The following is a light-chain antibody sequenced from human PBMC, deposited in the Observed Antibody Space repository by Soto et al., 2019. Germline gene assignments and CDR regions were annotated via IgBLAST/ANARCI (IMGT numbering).Light chain of an antibody. CDR2: AAS. CDR1: QGISSY. V-gene: IGKV1-8*01. J-gene: IGKJ5*01. Sequence: AIRMTQSPSSFSASTGDRVTITCRASQGISSYLAWYQQKPGKAPKLQIYAASTLQSGVPSRFSGSGSGTDFTLTISCLQAEDFATYYSQHYYRYPIPFGQGTRL. CDR3: QHYYRYPIP.